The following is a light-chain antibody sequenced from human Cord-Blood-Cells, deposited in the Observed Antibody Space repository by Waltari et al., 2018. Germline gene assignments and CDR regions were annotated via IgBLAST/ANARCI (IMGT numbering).Light chain of an antibody. J-gene: IGLJ3*02. CDR1: NIGSKS. V-gene: IGLV3-21*04. Sequence: SYVLTQPPSVSVAPGKTARITCGGNNIGSKSVHWYQQKPGQAPVLVIYYDSDRPSGLPELFSGSNSGNTATLTISRVEAGDEADYYCQVWDSSSDHPVFGGGTKLTVL. CDR2: YDS. CDR3: QVWDSSSDHPV.